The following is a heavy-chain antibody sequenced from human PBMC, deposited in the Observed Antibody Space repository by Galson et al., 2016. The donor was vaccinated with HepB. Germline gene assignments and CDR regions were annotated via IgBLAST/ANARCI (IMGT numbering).Heavy chain of an antibody. CDR1: GFTFSGSA. J-gene: IGHJ5*02. CDR2: IRSKANNYAT. D-gene: IGHD6-13*01. Sequence: SLRLSCAASGFTFSGSAMHWVRQASGKGLEWVGHIRSKANNYATAYAASVKGRFTISRDDSKNTAYLQMNSLKTEDTAVYYCTRHLDPGYSSSWYFWFDPWGQGTLVTVSS. V-gene: IGHV3-73*01. CDR3: TRHLDPGYSSSWYFWFDP.